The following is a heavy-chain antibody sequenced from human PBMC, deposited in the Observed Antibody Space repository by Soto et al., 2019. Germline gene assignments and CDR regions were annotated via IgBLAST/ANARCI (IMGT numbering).Heavy chain of an antibody. V-gene: IGHV1-18*01. CDR1: GYTFTSYG. D-gene: IGHD3-10*01. CDR3: ARVQITMVRGVIRPGAFDI. CDR2: ISAYNGNT. Sequence: QVQLVQSGAEVKKPGASVKVSCKASGYTFTSYGISWVRQSPGQGLEWMGWISAYNGNTNYAQKLQGRVTMTTDTSTSTAYMELRSLRSDDTAVYYCARVQITMVRGVIRPGAFDIWGQGTMVTVSS. J-gene: IGHJ3*02.